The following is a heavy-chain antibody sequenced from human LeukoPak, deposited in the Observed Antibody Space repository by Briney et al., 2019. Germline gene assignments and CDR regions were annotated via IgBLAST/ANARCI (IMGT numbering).Heavy chain of an antibody. CDR1: GFIFNSYG. J-gene: IGHJ4*01. Sequence: GGSLRLSCAASGFIFNSYGMHWVRQAPGKGLEWVANINKDATAKYYVDSVKGRFTISRDNAKNSLYLQMNGLRAEDTAVYYCAREDWFHFDYWGQGTLVTVSS. V-gene: IGHV3-7*03. CDR3: AREDWFHFDY. D-gene: IGHD3-10*01. CDR2: INKDATAK.